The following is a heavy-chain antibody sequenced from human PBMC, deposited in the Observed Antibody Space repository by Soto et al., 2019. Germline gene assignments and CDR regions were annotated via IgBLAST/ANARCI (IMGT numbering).Heavy chain of an antibody. D-gene: IGHD4-17*01. CDR3: ARGDYGVHLVTTLNWFDP. CDR2: IIPIFGTA. Sequence: ASVKVSCKASGGTFSSYAISWVRQAPGQGLEWMGGIIPIFGTANYAQKFQGRVTITADESTSTAYMELSSLRSEDTAVYYCARGDYGVHLVTTLNWFDPWGQGTLVTVSS. CDR1: GGTFSSYA. J-gene: IGHJ5*02. V-gene: IGHV1-69*13.